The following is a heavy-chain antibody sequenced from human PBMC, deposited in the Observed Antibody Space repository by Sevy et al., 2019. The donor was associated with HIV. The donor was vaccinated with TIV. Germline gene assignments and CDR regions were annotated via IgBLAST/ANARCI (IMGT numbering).Heavy chain of an antibody. CDR1: GGSVSSGSYY. J-gene: IGHJ6*02. Sequence: SETLSLTCTVSGGSVSSGSYYWSWIRQPPGKGLEWIGYIYYSGSTNYNPSLKSRVTISVDTSKNQFSLKLSSVTTADTAVYYCAREGYSSGWYSHYYYYGMDVWGQGTTVTVSS. V-gene: IGHV4-61*01. D-gene: IGHD6-19*01. CDR3: AREGYSSGWYSHYYYYGMDV. CDR2: IYYSGST.